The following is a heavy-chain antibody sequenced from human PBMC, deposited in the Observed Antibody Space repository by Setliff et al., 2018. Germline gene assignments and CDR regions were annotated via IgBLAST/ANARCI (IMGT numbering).Heavy chain of an antibody. V-gene: IGHV4-61*02. J-gene: IGHJ6*02. Sequence: TSETLSLTCTVSGGSISSGSYYWSWIRQPAGKGLEWIGRIYTSGSTNYNPSLKSRVTISVDTSKNQFSLKLSSVTAADTAVYYCASSGSGSYYYYYYGMDVWGQGTTVTVSS. CDR2: IYTSGST. CDR3: ASSGSGSYYYYYYGMDV. D-gene: IGHD3-10*01. CDR1: GGSISSGSYY.